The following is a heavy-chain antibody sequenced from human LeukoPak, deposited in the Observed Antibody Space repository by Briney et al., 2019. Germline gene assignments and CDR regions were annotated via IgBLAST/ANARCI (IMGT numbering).Heavy chain of an antibody. CDR1: GFTFNNYA. D-gene: IGHD1-26*01. Sequence: GGSLRLSCAASGFTFNNYAMNWVRQAPGKGLEWVTGISGSGGSTYYADSVKGRFTISRDNSKNTLYMQMNSQRAEDTAIYYCAKSGYSGSHYAYFDYWGQGTLVTVSS. CDR3: AKSGYSGSHYAYFDY. CDR2: ISGSGGST. V-gene: IGHV3-23*01. J-gene: IGHJ4*02.